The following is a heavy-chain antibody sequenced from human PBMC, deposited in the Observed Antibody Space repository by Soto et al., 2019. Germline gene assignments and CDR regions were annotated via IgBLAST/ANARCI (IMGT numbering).Heavy chain of an antibody. D-gene: IGHD3-3*01. V-gene: IGHV4-59*01. CDR1: GGSISSYY. CDR3: ASDYDFWTGLRD. Sequence: QVQLQESGPGLVKPSETLSLTCTVSGGSISSYYWSWIRQPPGKGLEWIGYIYYSGSTNYNPSLKSRVTISVDTSKNPFSLKLSSVTAADTAVYYCASDYDFWTGLRDWGQGTLVTVSS. CDR2: IYYSGST. J-gene: IGHJ4*02.